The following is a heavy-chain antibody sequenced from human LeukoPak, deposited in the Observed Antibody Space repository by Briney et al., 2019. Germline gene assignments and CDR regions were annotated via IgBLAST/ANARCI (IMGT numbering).Heavy chain of an antibody. V-gene: IGHV4-34*01. CDR1: GGSFSGYY. Sequence: SETLSLTCAVYGGSFSGYYWSWIRQPPGKGLEWIGEINHSGSTNYNPSLKSRVTISVDTSKNQFSLKLSSVTAADTAVYYCARGLVPVLYGMDVWGQGTTVTDSS. CDR3: ARGLVPVLYGMDV. D-gene: IGHD4/OR15-4a*01. J-gene: IGHJ6*02. CDR2: INHSGST.